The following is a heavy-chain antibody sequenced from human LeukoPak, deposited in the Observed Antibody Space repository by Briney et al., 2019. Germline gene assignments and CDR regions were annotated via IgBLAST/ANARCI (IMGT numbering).Heavy chain of an antibody. V-gene: IGHV3-11*06. J-gene: IGHJ6*04. CDR2: ITNSGRDA. CDR3: GRGHFGLDV. CDR1: GFTFSDHY. Sequence: PGGSLRLSCAASGFTFSDHYMTWIRQAPGKGLEWVSYITNSGRDADYSDSVRGRFTTSGDNAKNSLYLQMNSLRPEDTAIYYCGRGHFGLDVWGKGTTVTVSS.